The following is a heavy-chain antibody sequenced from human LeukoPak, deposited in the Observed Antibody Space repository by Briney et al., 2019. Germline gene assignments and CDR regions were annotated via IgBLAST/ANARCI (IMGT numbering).Heavy chain of an antibody. D-gene: IGHD6-13*01. CDR2: INLDGSEK. Sequence: GSLRLSCAASGFSFRSHWMSWVRQAPGKGLEWVANINLDGSEKYYVDSVMGRFAVSRDNADNSLYLQINSLGAEDTAVYFCARDSEKSSSFAFDIWGQGTMVTVSS. CDR1: GFSFRSHW. J-gene: IGHJ3*02. CDR3: ARDSEKSSSFAFDI. V-gene: IGHV3-7*01.